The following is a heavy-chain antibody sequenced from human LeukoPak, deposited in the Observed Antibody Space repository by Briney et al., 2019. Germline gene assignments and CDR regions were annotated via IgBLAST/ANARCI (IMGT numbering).Heavy chain of an antibody. CDR3: ARVALYDSSGYYSMKYAFDI. CDR2: ISSSGSTI. D-gene: IGHD3-22*01. CDR1: GFTFSSYE. Sequence: GGSLRLSCAASGFTFSSYEMNWVRQAPGKGLEWVSYISSSGSTIYYADSVKGRFTISRDNAKSSLYLQMNSLRAEGTAVYYCARVALYDSSGYYSMKYAFDIWGQGTMVTVSS. V-gene: IGHV3-48*03. J-gene: IGHJ3*02.